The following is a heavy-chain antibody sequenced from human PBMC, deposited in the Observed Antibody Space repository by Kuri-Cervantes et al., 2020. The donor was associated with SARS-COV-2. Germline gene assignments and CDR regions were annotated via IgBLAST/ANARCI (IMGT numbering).Heavy chain of an antibody. CDR1: GFTFSSHC. D-gene: IGHD4-23*01. V-gene: IGHV3-7*01. J-gene: IGHJ6*03. Sequence: GESLKISCTASGFTFSSHCMSWVRQAPGKGLEWVANIQEDGSEKHYVDSVKGRFTISRDNAKNSLYLQMNSLRAEDTAVFYCVREVTFHYYYYYTDVWGKGTTVTVSS. CDR2: IQEDGSEK. CDR3: VREVTFHYYYYYTDV.